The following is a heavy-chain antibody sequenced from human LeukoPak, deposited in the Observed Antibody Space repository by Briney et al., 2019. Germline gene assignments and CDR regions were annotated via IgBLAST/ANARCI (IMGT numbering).Heavy chain of an antibody. CDR1: GYTFTSYA. J-gene: IGHJ6*02. V-gene: IGHV7-4-1*02. Sequence: ASVKVSCKASGYTFTSYAMNWVRQAPGQGLEWMGWINTNTGNPTYAQGFTGRFVFSLDTSVSTAYLQISSLKAEDTAVYYCARQVCSGGSCYSGIHYYYGMDVWGQGTTVTVSS. CDR2: INTNTGNP. CDR3: ARQVCSGGSCYSGIHYYYGMDV. D-gene: IGHD2-15*01.